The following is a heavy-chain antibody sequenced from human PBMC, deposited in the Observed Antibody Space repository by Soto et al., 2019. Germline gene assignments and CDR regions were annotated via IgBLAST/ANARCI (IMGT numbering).Heavy chain of an antibody. D-gene: IGHD3-10*01. CDR2: IDPSDSYT. CDR3: ASSLGGSGIGFDAFDI. V-gene: IGHV5-10-1*01. CDR1: GYSFTSYW. J-gene: IGHJ3*02. Sequence: PGESLKISCKGSGYSFTSYWISWVRQMPGKGLEWMGRIDPSDSYTNYSPSFQGHVTISADKSISIAYLQWSSLKASDTAMYYCASSLGGSGIGFDAFDIWGQGTVVTVSS.